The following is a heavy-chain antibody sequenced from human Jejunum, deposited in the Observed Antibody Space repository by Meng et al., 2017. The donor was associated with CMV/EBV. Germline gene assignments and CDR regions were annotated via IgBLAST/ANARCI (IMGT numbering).Heavy chain of an antibody. CDR1: GYRFASYG. CDR3: ARVAYGANYLDS. CDR2: NSLYNGNT. J-gene: IGHJ4*02. D-gene: IGHD4/OR15-4a*01. V-gene: IGHV1-18*01. Sequence: VQLVQSGAEVKKTGASVTVSCETSGYRFASYGISWLRQAPGQGLEWMGWNSLYNGNTNYAQNLQGRVTMTTDTSTNSAYMELRNLRSDDTAVYYCARVAYGANYLDSWGQGTLVTVSS.